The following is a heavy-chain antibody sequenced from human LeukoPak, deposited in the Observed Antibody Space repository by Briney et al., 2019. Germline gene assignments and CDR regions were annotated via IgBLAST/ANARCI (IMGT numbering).Heavy chain of an antibody. Sequence: GGSLRLSCAASGFTFSSYAMSWVRQAPGKGLEWVSAISTSGGSTYYADSVKGRFTISRDNSKNTLYLQINSLRAEDTAVYYCASAYYDFWSGYQREHFHHWGQGTLVTVSS. V-gene: IGHV3-23*01. J-gene: IGHJ1*01. D-gene: IGHD3-3*01. CDR2: ISTSGGST. CDR3: ASAYYDFWSGYQREHFHH. CDR1: GFTFSSYA.